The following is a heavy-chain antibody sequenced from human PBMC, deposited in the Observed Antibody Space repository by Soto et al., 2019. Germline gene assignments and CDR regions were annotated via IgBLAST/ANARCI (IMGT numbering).Heavy chain of an antibody. D-gene: IGHD3-10*01. Sequence: GGSLRLSCAASGFTFSSYAMSWVRQAPGKGLEWVSAISGSGGSTYYADSVKGRFTISRDNSKNTLYLQMNSLRAEDTAVYYCAKGAPRVRGVIISPQHDAFDIWGQGTMVTVSS. CDR2: ISGSGGST. CDR3: AKGAPRVRGVIISPQHDAFDI. V-gene: IGHV3-23*01. J-gene: IGHJ3*02. CDR1: GFTFSSYA.